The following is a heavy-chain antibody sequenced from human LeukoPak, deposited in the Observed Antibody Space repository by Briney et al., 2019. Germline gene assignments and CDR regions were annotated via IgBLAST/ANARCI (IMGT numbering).Heavy chain of an antibody. D-gene: IGHD5-18*01. CDR3: AKDTDTAMVNNYFDY. V-gene: IGHV3-30*18. Sequence: GRSLRLSCAASGFTFSSYGMHWVRQAPGKGLEWVAVISYDRSNKYYADSVKGRFTISRDNSKNTLYLQMNSLRAEDTAVYYCAKDTDTAMVNNYFDYWGQGTLVTVSS. CDR1: GFTFSSYG. J-gene: IGHJ4*02. CDR2: ISYDRSNK.